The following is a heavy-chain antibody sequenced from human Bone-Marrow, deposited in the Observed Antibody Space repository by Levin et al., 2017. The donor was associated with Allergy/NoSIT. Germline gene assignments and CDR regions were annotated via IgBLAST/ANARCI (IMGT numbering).Heavy chain of an antibody. D-gene: IGHD1-1*01. J-gene: IGHJ4*02. CDR1: GFSFRSYG. V-gene: IGHV3-30*03. CDR2: ISYDGDFT. CDR3: ARGGIHFDY. Sequence: PGGSLRLSCAASGFSFRSYGMHWVRQAPGKGLEWVGLISYDGDFTFYGDSVKGRFTISRDNSNNTLYLQMSSLRVEDTAVYYCARGGIHFDYWGQGTRVTVSS.